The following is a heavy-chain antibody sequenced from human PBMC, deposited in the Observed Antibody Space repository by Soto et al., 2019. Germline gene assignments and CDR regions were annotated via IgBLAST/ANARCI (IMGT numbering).Heavy chain of an antibody. Sequence: EVQLVETGGGLIQPGGSLRLSCAASGFAVSSNYMSWVRQAPGKGLEWVSDIYSDGNSYYADSVKGRFTISRDNTKNTMYLQMNSLNAEDTAVYYCAGGTGAYFDYWGQGTLVTVSS. CDR1: GFAVSSNY. CDR3: AGGTGAYFDY. D-gene: IGHD2-15*01. CDR2: IYSDGNS. J-gene: IGHJ4*02. V-gene: IGHV3-53*02.